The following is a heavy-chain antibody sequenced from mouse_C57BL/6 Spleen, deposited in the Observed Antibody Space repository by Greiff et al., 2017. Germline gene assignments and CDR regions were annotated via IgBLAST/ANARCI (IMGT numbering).Heavy chain of an antibody. V-gene: IGHV1-82*01. J-gene: IGHJ2*01. CDR3: AGYGGYFDY. CDR2: IYPGDGDT. CDR1: GYAFSSSW. Sequence: QVQLQQPGPELVKPGASVKISCKASGYAFSSSWMNWVKQRPGKGLEWIGRIYPGDGDTNYNGKFKGKATLTADKSSSTAYMQLSSLTSEDSAVYFCAGYGGYFDYWGQGTTLTVSS. D-gene: IGHD2-2*01.